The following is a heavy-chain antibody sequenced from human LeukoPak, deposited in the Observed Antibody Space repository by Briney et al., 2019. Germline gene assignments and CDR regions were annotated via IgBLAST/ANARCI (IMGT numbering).Heavy chain of an antibody. D-gene: IGHD6-13*01. CDR3: ARGNIIAAAAWFDP. CDR2: ISAYNGNT. V-gene: IGHV1-18*01. Sequence: ASVKVSCKASGYTFTSYDINWVRQATGQGLEWMGWISAYNGNTNYAQKLQGRVTMTTDTSTSTAYMELRSLRSDDTAVYYCARGNIIAAAAWFDPWGQGTLVTVSS. J-gene: IGHJ5*02. CDR1: GYTFTSYD.